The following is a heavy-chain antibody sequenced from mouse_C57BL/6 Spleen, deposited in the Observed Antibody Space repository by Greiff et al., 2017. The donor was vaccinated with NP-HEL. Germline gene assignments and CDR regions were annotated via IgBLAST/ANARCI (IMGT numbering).Heavy chain of an antibody. D-gene: IGHD1-1*01. CDR2: IDPSDSYT. J-gene: IGHJ4*01. CDR1: GYTFTSYW. Sequence: QVQLQQSGAELVMPGASVKLSCKASGYTFTSYWMHWVKQRPGQGLEWIGEIDPSDSYTNYNQKFKGKSTLTVDKSSSTAYMQLSSLTSEDSAVYYCARLNYGSGTMDYWGQGTSVTVSS. CDR3: ARLNYGSGTMDY. V-gene: IGHV1-69*01.